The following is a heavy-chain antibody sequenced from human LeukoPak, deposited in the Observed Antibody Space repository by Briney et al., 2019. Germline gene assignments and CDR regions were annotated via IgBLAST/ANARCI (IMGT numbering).Heavy chain of an antibody. CDR2: IIPILGMA. CDR1: GGTFSSYT. D-gene: IGHD5-24*01. V-gene: IGHV1-69*04. J-gene: IGHJ4*02. CDR3: GRDSRDGYNSAY. Sequence: GASVKVSCKASGGTFSSYTISCGRQAPGQGREWMGRIIPILGMANSAQKFQGRVTITADKSTSTAYMELSSLRSEDTAVYYCGRDSRDGYNSAYWGQGTLVTVSS.